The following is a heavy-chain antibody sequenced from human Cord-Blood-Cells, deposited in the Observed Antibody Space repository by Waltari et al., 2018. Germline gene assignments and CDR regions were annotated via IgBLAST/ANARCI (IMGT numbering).Heavy chain of an antibody. CDR3: ARVTIFGVVKYFQH. J-gene: IGHJ1*01. D-gene: IGHD3-3*01. CDR2: IKQDGSEK. CDR1: GFTFSSYW. Sequence: EVQLVESGGGLVQPGGSLRLSCAASGFTFSSYWMSWVRQAPGKGLEWVANIKQDGSEKYYVDSGKGRFTISRDNAKNSLYLQMNSLRAEDTAVYYCARVTIFGVVKYFQHWGQGTLVTVSS. V-gene: IGHV3-7*01.